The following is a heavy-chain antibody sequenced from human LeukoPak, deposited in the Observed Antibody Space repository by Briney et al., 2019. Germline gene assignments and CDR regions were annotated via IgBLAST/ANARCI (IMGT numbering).Heavy chain of an antibody. J-gene: IGHJ6*02. Sequence: PGGSLRLSCTASGFTFSNYWMGWVRQAPGKGLEWVANIKQDGSEKRYVDPVKGRFTISRDNTKNSLYLQMNSLRAEDTAVYYCARDWYYYGSGTYYNYYYFGMDVWGQGTTVTVSS. CDR1: GFTFSNYW. D-gene: IGHD3-10*01. CDR2: IKQDGSEK. CDR3: ARDWYYYGSGTYYNYYYFGMDV. V-gene: IGHV3-7*01.